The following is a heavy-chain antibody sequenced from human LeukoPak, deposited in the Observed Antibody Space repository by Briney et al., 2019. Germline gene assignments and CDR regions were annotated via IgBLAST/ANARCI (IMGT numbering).Heavy chain of an antibody. Sequence: ASVKVSCKASGYTFTSYDINWVRQATGQGLEWMGWMNPNSGNTGYAQKFQGRVTMTRNTSISKAYMELSSLRSEDTAVYYCARGPGRWLQKSHGGDYWGQGTLVTVSS. CDR1: GYTFTSYD. J-gene: IGHJ4*02. CDR3: ARGPGRWLQKSHGGDY. V-gene: IGHV1-8*01. D-gene: IGHD5-24*01. CDR2: MNPNSGNT.